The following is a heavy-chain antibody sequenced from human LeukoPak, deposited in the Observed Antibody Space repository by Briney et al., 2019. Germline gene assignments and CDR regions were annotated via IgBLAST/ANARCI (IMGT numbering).Heavy chain of an antibody. V-gene: IGHV1-8*02. Sequence: GASVKVSCKASGYTFTSYDINWVRQATGQGLEGMGWMNPNSGNTGYAQKFQGRVTMTRNTSISTAYMELSSLRSEDTAVYYCARARSGSNYFDYWGQGTLVTVSS. CDR1: GYTFTSYD. D-gene: IGHD1-26*01. CDR3: ARARSGSNYFDY. CDR2: MNPNSGNT. J-gene: IGHJ4*02.